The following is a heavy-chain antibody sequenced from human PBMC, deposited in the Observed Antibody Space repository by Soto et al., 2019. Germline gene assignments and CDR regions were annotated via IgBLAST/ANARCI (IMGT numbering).Heavy chain of an antibody. Sequence: CAASGFTFSSYAMSWVRQAPGKGLEWVSDISGSGDSTYYADSVKGRFTISRDNSKNTLYLQMNSRRAEDTAVYYCAKGHGSGSYTPYYFDYWGQGTLVTVSS. CDR3: AKGHGSGSYTPYYFDY. V-gene: IGHV3-23*01. J-gene: IGHJ4*02. CDR1: GFTFSSYA. CDR2: ISGSGDST. D-gene: IGHD3-10*01.